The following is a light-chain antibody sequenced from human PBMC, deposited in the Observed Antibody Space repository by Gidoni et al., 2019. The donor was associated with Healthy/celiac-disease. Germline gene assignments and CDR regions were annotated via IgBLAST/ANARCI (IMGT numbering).Light chain of an antibody. CDR1: KSIRSF. CDR3: QQSYSTPLT. CDR2: AAF. Sequence: DIQLNPSPSSLSASVGDRVTITCRARKSIRSFLNLYQQKPGKAPKLLIYAAFSLQSGVPSSFSGSGSGTDFTLTISSLQPEDFATYYCQQSYSTPLTFGRGTKVEIK. J-gene: IGKJ1*01. V-gene: IGKV1-39*01.